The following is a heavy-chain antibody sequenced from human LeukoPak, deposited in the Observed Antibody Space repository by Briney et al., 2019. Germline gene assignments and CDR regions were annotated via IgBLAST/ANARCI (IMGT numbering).Heavy chain of an antibody. CDR2: ISSSGSTI. J-gene: IGHJ4*02. Sequence: GGSLRLCCAASGFTFSSYEMNWVRQATGKGLEWVSYISSSGSTIYYADSVKGRFTISRDNAKNSLYLQMNSLRAEDMAVYYCARRWLRRGIDYWGQGTLVTVSS. CDR3: ARRWLRRGIDY. V-gene: IGHV3-48*03. CDR1: GFTFSSYE. D-gene: IGHD5-12*01.